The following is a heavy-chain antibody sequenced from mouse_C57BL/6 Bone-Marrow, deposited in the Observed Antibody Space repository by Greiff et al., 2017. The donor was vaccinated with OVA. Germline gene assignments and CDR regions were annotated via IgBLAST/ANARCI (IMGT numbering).Heavy chain of an antibody. CDR1: GYAFTNYL. Sequence: LQESGAELVRPGTSVKVSCKASGYAFTNYLIEWVKQRPGQGLEWIGVINPGSGGTNYNEKFKGKATLTADKSSSTAYMQLSSLTSEDSAVYFCARDYGSSPPYWYFDVWGTGTTVTVSS. J-gene: IGHJ1*03. CDR3: ARDYGSSPPYWYFDV. D-gene: IGHD1-1*01. CDR2: INPGSGGT. V-gene: IGHV1-54*01.